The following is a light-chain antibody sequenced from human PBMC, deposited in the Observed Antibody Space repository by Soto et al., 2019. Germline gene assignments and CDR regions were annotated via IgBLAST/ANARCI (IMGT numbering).Light chain of an antibody. Sequence: QSVLTQPPSVSGAPGQRVPISCTGSSSNIGAGYDVHWYQQLPGTAPKLLIYGNSNRPSGVPDRFSGSKSGTSASLAITGLQAEDEADYYCQSYDSNLSVVFGGGTQLTVL. CDR1: SSNIGAGYD. J-gene: IGLJ2*01. CDR2: GNS. CDR3: QSYDSNLSVV. V-gene: IGLV1-40*01.